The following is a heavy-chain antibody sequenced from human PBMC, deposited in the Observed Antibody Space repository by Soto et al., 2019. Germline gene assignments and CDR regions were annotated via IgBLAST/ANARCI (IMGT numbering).Heavy chain of an antibody. Sequence: PGGSLRLSCAASGFTFSSYAMHWVRQAPGKGLEWVAVISYDGSNKYYADSVKGRFTISRDNSKNTLYLQMNSLRAEDTAVYYCASSSSRYGDYGYFDYWGQGTLVTVSS. D-gene: IGHD4-17*01. CDR2: ISYDGSNK. J-gene: IGHJ4*02. V-gene: IGHV3-30-3*01. CDR1: GFTFSSYA. CDR3: ASSSSRYGDYGYFDY.